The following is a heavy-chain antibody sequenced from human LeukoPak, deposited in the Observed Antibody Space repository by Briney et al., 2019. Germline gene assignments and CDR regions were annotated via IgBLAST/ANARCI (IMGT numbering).Heavy chain of an antibody. CDR3: ARDGSRGNFDY. CDR1: GLTFSSYW. CDR2: INSDVSST. J-gene: IGHJ4*02. V-gene: IGHV3-74*01. Sequence: GGSLRLSCAASGLTFSSYWMHWVRQAPGKGLVWVSRINSDVSSTIYADYVKGRFTISRDNAKNTLYLQMDSLRAEDTAVYYCARDGSRGNFDYWGQGTLVTVSS. D-gene: IGHD3-16*01.